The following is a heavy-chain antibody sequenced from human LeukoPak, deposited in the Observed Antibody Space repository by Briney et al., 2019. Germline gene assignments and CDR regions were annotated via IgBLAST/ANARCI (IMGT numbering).Heavy chain of an antibody. J-gene: IGHJ4*02. V-gene: IGHV3-30*02. Sequence: GGSLRLSCAASGFTFRAYWMNWVRQAPGKGLEWLSFIRYDGSNKYYADSVKGRFTISRDNSKNTVYLQVNSLRAEDTAVYYCAKESQLSYSGTFYIDYWGQGTLVTVSA. D-gene: IGHD1-26*01. CDR2: IRYDGSNK. CDR3: AKESQLSYSGTFYIDY. CDR1: GFTFRAYW.